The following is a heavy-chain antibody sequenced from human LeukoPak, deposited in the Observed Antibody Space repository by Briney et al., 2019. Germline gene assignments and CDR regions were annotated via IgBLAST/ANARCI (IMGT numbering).Heavy chain of an antibody. Sequence: SETLSLTCAVYGGSFSGYYWSWIRQPPGKGLEWIGEINHSGSTNYNPSLKSRVTISVDTSKTQFSLKLSSVTAADTAVYYCARVRYYYGSGSYYPLYYFDYWGQGTLVTVSS. CDR1: GGSFSGYY. J-gene: IGHJ4*02. V-gene: IGHV4-34*01. CDR3: ARVRYYYGSGSYYPLYYFDY. D-gene: IGHD3-10*01. CDR2: INHSGST.